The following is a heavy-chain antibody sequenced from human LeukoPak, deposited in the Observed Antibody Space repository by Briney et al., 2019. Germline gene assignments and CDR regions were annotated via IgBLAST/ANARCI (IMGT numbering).Heavy chain of an antibody. CDR3: AMGYKSAYSWDY. V-gene: IGHV3-74*01. J-gene: IGHJ4*02. Sequence: GGSLRLSCAAAGFTFSVFWMFCVRQPPGQWLVWVSHISPDGRSTNYADSVKGRFTISRDNARNTLYLQLNSLTAEDTAVYYCAMGYKSAYSWDYWGQGTLVTVSS. CDR2: ISPDGRST. D-gene: IGHD5-18*01. CDR1: GFTFSVFW.